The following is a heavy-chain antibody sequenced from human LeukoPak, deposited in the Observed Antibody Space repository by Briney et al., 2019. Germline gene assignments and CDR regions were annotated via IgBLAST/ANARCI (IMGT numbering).Heavy chain of an antibody. CDR2: INHSGST. CDR1: GGSFSGYY. Sequence: SETLSLTCAVYGGSFSGYYWSWIRQPPGTGLEWIGEINHSGSTNYNPSLKSRVTISVDTSKNQFSLKLSSVTAADTAVYYCARGQGGSGSYYKLPLFDYWGQGTLVTVSS. D-gene: IGHD3-10*01. V-gene: IGHV4-34*01. J-gene: IGHJ4*02. CDR3: ARGQGGSGSYYKLPLFDY.